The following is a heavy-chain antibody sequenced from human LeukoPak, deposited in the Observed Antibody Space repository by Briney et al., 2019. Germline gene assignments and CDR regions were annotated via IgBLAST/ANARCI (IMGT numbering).Heavy chain of an antibody. CDR1: GFTFSSYG. CDR2: IGHYGSNK. Sequence: GVSVRLSCAASGFTFSSYGMHWVRQAPGEGLEWVAVIGHYGSNKYYADSVKGRFTISRDNSKKTLYFQVNSLRAEDTAVYYCAKDEGSSCGGDCPLDYWGQGTLVTVSS. J-gene: IGHJ4*02. D-gene: IGHD2-21*02. V-gene: IGHV3-30*02. CDR3: AKDEGSSCGGDCPLDY.